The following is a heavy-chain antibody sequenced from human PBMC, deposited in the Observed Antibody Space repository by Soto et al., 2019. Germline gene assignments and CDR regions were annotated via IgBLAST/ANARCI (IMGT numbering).Heavy chain of an antibody. V-gene: IGHV1-69*01. CDR3: ARPYDSSDYYGGGTDV. CDR2: IIPILGTA. Sequence: QVQLVQSGAEVKKPGSSVKVSCKASGGTFNNNAISWVRQAPGQGLEWMGGIIPILGTANYAQKFRGRVTITADESTSTGYMDLSSLRSEDTAVYYCARPYDSSDYYGGGTDVWGQGTTVTVSS. CDR1: GGTFNNNA. D-gene: IGHD3-22*01. J-gene: IGHJ6*02.